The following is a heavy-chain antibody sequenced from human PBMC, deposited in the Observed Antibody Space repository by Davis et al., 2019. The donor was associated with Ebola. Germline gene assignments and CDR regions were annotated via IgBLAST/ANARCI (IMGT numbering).Heavy chain of an antibody. J-gene: IGHJ5*02. V-gene: IGHV4-59*08. Sequence: MPSGSLTLSCTVSGGSISSYYWSWIRQPPGKGLEWIGYIYYSGSTNYNPSLKRRVTISVDTSKNQFSLKLSSVTAADTAVYYCARGLAYDFWSGYPRGWFDPWGQGTLVTVSS. CDR2: IYYSGST. CDR1: GGSISSYY. CDR3: ARGLAYDFWSGYPRGWFDP. D-gene: IGHD3-3*01.